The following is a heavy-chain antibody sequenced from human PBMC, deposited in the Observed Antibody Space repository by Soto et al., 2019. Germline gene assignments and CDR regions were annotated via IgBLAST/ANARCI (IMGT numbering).Heavy chain of an antibody. J-gene: IGHJ4*02. CDR3: ARGDSSDFDY. Sequence: GASVKVSCKASGYTFTSYGINWLRQAPGQGLEWMGWISAYNANTHYAQKLQGRVTMTTDPSTSTSYMELRSLRSDDTAVYYCARGDSSDFDYWGQGTLVTVSS. D-gene: IGHD6-19*01. V-gene: IGHV1-18*01. CDR1: GYTFTSYG. CDR2: ISAYNANT.